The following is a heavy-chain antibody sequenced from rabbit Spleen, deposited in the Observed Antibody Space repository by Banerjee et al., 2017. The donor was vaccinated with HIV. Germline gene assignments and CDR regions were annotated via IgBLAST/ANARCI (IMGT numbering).Heavy chain of an antibody. CDR2: IAGSSSGFT. CDR1: GFSFSSSDY. CDR3: ARDSGTSFSSYGMDL. Sequence: QEQLVESGGGLVQPEGSLTLTCKASGFSFSSSDYICWVRQAPGKGLEWISCIAGSSSGFTYSATWAKGRFTISETSSTTVTLQMTSLTAADTATYFCARDSGTSFSSYGMDLWGQGTLVTVS. V-gene: IGHV1S45*01. D-gene: IGHD8-1*01. J-gene: IGHJ6*01.